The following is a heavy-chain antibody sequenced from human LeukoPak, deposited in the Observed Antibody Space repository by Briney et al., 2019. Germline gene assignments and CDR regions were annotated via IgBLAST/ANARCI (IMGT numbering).Heavy chain of an antibody. CDR3: AKDGGDRIAARLRPYYFDY. D-gene: IGHD6-6*01. CDR1: GFTFSSYA. CDR2: ISGSGGST. Sequence: GGSLRLSCAASGFTFSSYAMSWVRQAPGKGLEWVSAISGSGGSTYYADSVKGRFTISRDNSKNTLYPQMNSLRAEDTAVYYCAKDGGDRIAARLRPYYFDYWGQGTLVTVSS. V-gene: IGHV3-23*01. J-gene: IGHJ4*02.